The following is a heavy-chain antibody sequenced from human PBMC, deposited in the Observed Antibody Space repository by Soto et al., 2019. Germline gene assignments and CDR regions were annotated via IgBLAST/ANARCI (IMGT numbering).Heavy chain of an antibody. V-gene: IGHV3-48*04. D-gene: IGHD3-10*01. J-gene: IGHJ4*02. CDR1: GFTFSSYS. CDR3: AENSKRGRGERGVDYFDY. Sequence: GGSLRLSCAASGFTFSSYSMNWVRQAPGKGLEWVSYISSSSSTIYYADSVKGRFTISRDNAKNSLYLQMNSLRAEDAAVYYCAENSKRGRGERGVDYFDYWGQGTLVTVSS. CDR2: ISSSSSTI.